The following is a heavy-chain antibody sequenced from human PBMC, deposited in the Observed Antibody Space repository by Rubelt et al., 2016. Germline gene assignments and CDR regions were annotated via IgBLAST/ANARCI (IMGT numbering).Heavy chain of an antibody. V-gene: IGHV3-30*18. CDR3: AKGLSGGSYYRGDY. D-gene: IGHD1-26*01. Sequence: ESGGGVVQPGGSLRLSCAASGFALNRFGMHWVRQAPGKGLEWVAVISFDESSRYYVDSVKGRFTISRDTSKNTVYLQMNNLRAEDTAVYYCAKGLSGGSYYRGDYWGQGTLVTVSS. CDR1: GFALNRFG. CDR2: ISFDESSR. J-gene: IGHJ4*02.